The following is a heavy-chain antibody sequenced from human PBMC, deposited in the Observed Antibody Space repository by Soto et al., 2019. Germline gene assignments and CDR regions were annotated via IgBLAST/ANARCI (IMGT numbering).Heavy chain of an antibody. CDR1: GYTFTSYD. CDR2: MNPSTGNT. CDR3: ARGRIIVAGGFDP. D-gene: IGHD6-19*01. V-gene: IGHV1-8*01. Sequence: QVQLVQSGAEVKKPGASVKVSCKASGYTFTSYDIIWVRQATGQGLEWMGWMNPSTGNTDSAEKFQGRLTLTRNTSISTVYMELSSLSFEDTAMYYCARGRIIVAGGFDPWGQGTLVTVSS. J-gene: IGHJ5*02.